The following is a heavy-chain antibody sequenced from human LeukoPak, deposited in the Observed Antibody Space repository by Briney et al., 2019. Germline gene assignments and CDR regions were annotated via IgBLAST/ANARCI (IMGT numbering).Heavy chain of an antibody. CDR2: ISSSSSYI. J-gene: IGHJ4*02. CDR1: GFTFSSYS. V-gene: IGHV3-21*01. CDR3: ARGYFREDYFDY. D-gene: IGHD3-9*01. Sequence: GGSLRLSCAASGFTFSSYSMNWVRQAPGKGLEWVSSISSSSSYIYYADSVKGRFTISRDNAKNSLHLQMNSLRAEDTAVYYCARGYFREDYFDYWGQGTLVTVSS.